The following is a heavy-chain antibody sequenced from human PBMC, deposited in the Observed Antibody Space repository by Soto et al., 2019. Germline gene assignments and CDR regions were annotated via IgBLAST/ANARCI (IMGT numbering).Heavy chain of an antibody. CDR2: ISGSGGST. D-gene: IGHD4-17*01. CDR1: GFTFSSYA. V-gene: IGHV3-23*01. Sequence: PGGSLRLSCAASGFTFSSYAMSWVRQAPGKGLEWVSAISGSGGSTYYADSVKGRFTISRDNSKNTLYLQMSSLRSEDTAVYYCARTLYGHNVDYWGQGTLVTVSS. J-gene: IGHJ4*02. CDR3: ARTLYGHNVDY.